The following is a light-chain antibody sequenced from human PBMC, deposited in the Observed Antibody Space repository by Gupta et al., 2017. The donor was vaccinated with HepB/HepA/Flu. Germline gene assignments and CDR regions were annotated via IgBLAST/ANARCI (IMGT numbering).Light chain of an antibody. CDR3: AAWDDSLKGVV. CDR2: NNN. V-gene: IGLV1-44*01. J-gene: IGLJ3*02. CDR1: RPNIGNNP. Sequence: SLLPRPPSASGTPGRRVTMSCSGSRPNIGNNPVNWSQQFPGTAPKLLIYNNNQRPPGVPDRSSGSKSGPAASLAISGPQSEDEADYYCAAWDDSLKGVVFGGGTKLIVL.